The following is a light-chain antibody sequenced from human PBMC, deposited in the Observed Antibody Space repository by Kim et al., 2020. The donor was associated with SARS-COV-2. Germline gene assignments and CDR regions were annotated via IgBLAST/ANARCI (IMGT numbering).Light chain of an antibody. V-gene: IGLV3-19*01. CDR2: GKN. CDR3: NSRDSSGNVV. CDR1: SLRSYY. J-gene: IGLJ2*01. Sequence: VAWGQTVRSTCQGDSLRSYYASWYQQKPGQAPVLVIYGKNNRPSGIPDRFSGSSSGNTASLTITGAQAEDEADYYCNSRDSSGNVVFGGGTQLTVL.